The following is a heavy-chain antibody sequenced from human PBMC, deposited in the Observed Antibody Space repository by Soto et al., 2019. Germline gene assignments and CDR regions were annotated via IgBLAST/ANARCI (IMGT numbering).Heavy chain of an antibody. CDR3: AKDQGIAASHGID. Sequence: QVQLVESGGGVVQPGRSLRLSCAASAFTFNDYGMHWVRQAPGKGLEWVATISNDGSDKYYADSVKGRLTISRDNSKNTVYLQMNRLRAEETAVSSCAKDQGIAASHGIDWGQGTMVTVSS. D-gene: IGHD6-13*01. CDR1: AFTFNDYG. CDR2: ISNDGSDK. J-gene: IGHJ3*01. V-gene: IGHV3-30*18.